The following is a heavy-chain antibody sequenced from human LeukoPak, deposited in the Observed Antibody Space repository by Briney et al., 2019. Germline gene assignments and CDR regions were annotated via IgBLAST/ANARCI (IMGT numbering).Heavy chain of an antibody. Sequence: ASETLSLTCTISGGSITGSSYYWGWIRQSPGKGLEWIGNIYYSGSTYYNSSLKSRVTISIDTSKNHFSLRLTSVTASDTAVYFCTRGSYDVLTGRSTLGEYWGQGTLVAVSS. J-gene: IGHJ4*02. V-gene: IGHV4-39*02. D-gene: IGHD3-9*01. CDR2: IYYSGST. CDR1: GGSITGSSYY. CDR3: TRGSYDVLTGRSTLGEY.